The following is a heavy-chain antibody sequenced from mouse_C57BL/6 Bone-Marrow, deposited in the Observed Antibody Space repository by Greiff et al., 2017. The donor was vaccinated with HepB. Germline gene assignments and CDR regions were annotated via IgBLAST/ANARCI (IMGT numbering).Heavy chain of an antibody. CDR3: ARIFITTVVAPYYYAMDY. V-gene: IGHV14-2*01. D-gene: IGHD1-1*01. J-gene: IGHJ4*01. CDR1: GFNIKDYY. CDR2: IDPEDGET. Sequence: EVQLVESGAELVKPGASVKLSCTASGFNIKDYYMHWVKQRTEQGLEWIGRIDPEDGETKYAPKFQGKATITADTSSNTAYLQLSSLTSEDTAVYYCARIFITTVVAPYYYAMDYWGQGTSVTVSS.